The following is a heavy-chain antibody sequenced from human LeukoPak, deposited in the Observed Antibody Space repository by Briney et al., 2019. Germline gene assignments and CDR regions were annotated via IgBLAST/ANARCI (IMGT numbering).Heavy chain of an antibody. CDR1: GYIFISYG. J-gene: IGHJ6*02. D-gene: IGHD3-10*01. Sequence: GASVKVSCKTSGYIFISYGITWVRQAPGQGLEWMGWISAYSGNTNYAPNLQGRVTMTTDTSTSTAYMELRSLRSDDTAVYYCARVTGQGSGSYFWGQGTTVTVSS. CDR2: ISAYSGNT. V-gene: IGHV1-18*01. CDR3: ARVTGQGSGSYF.